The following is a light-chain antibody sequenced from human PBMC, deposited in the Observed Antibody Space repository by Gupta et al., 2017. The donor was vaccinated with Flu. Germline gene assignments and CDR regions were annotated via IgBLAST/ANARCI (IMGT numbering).Light chain of an antibody. J-gene: IGKJ2*01. CDR1: QSVASTY. CDR3: QQYVASPYT. V-gene: IGKV3-20*01. Sequence: EIALTQPPATWSLFPGERATLSCRASQSVASTYLAWYQQKPGQAPRLLVYAASTRATGIPDRFSGSGSGTDFTLTISRLEPEDFAVYYCQQYVASPYTFGQGTKLEIK. CDR2: AAS.